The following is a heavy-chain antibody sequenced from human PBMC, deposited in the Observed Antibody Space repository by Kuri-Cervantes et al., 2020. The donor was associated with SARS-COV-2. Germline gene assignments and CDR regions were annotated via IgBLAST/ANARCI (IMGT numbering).Heavy chain of an antibody. CDR2: IKQDGSEK. V-gene: IGHV3-7*01. CDR1: GFTFSSYW. D-gene: IGHD2-2*02. CDR3: ARVPNVVPAAIGGGY. Sequence: GESLKISCAASGFTFSSYWMSWVRQAPGKGLEWVANIKQDGSEKYYADSVKGRFTISRDNAKNSLYLQMNSLRAEDTAVYYCARVPNVVPAAIGGGYWGQGTLVTVSS. J-gene: IGHJ4*02.